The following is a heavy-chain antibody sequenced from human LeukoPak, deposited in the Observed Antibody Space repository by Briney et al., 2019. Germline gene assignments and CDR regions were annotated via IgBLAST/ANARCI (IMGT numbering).Heavy chain of an antibody. D-gene: IGHD4-11*01. CDR1: GFTFSSYA. J-gene: IGHJ4*02. CDR3: TIDVTGRDYSGDY. V-gene: IGHV3-23*01. CDR2: ISVSGSET. Sequence: GGSLRLSCAASGFTFSSYAMSWVRQAPGKGLEWVSTISVSGSETFYADSVKGRFTVSRDNSKNTLYLQMNSLRAEDTAVYYCTIDVTGRDYSGDYSGQGTLVTVSS.